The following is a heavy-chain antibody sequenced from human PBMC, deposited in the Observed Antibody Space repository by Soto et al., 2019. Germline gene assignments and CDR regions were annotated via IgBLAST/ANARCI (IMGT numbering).Heavy chain of an antibody. J-gene: IGHJ4*02. V-gene: IGHV3-23*01. Sequence: TGGSLRLSCVGSGFTFSNYGMTWVRQAPGKGLEWVSAISGSGGSTFYADSLKGRFTVSRDNAKNVVYLQMNSLRAEDTAVYYCATIIVVTSPFDYWGQGTVVTVSS. CDR3: ATIIVVTSPFDY. CDR2: ISGSGGST. CDR1: GFTFSNYG. D-gene: IGHD2-21*01.